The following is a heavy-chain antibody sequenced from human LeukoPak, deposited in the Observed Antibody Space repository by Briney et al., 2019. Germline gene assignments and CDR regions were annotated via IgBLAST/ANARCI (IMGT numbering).Heavy chain of an antibody. J-gene: IGHJ4*02. Sequence: GGSLRLSCAASGFTVSSNYMSWVRQAPGKGLEWVSVIYSGGSTYYADSVKGRFTISRDNSKNTLYLQMNSLRAEDTAVYYCARLIDYGDYRYWGQGNLVTVSS. CDR2: IYSGGST. CDR1: GFTVSSNY. V-gene: IGHV3-53*01. CDR3: ARLIDYGDYRY. D-gene: IGHD4-17*01.